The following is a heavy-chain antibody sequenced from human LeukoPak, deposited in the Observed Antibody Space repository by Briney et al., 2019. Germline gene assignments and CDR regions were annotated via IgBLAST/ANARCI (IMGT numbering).Heavy chain of an antibody. V-gene: IGHV4-61*01. Sequence: SETLSLTCAVSGDSVSSSYYWSWIRQPPGKGLEWIGYIYYGGNTNYNPSLQSRVTISVDTSKSQSSLKLSSVTAADTAVYYCARLTRRSGNYFDYWGQGTLVTVSS. CDR1: GDSVSSSYY. CDR3: ARLTRRSGNYFDY. CDR2: IYYGGNT. D-gene: IGHD1-1*01. J-gene: IGHJ4*02.